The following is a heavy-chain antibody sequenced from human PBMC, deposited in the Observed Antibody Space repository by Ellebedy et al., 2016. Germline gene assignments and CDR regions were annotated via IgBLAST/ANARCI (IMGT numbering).Heavy chain of an antibody. Sequence: GESLKISCAASGFDFSTWSMDCVRQAPGRRLEWIAYIIGNSRTIHYADSVKGRFTISRDKAKDSLYLQLNSLRVEDTGIYYCVRAYGDYSPFDPWGQGTLVTVSS. CDR3: VRAYGDYSPFDP. J-gene: IGHJ5*02. V-gene: IGHV3-48*01. CDR1: GFDFSTWS. CDR2: IIGNSRTI. D-gene: IGHD4-17*01.